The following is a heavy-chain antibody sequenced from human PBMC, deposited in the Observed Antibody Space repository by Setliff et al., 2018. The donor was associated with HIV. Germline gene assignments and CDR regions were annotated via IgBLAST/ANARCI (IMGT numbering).Heavy chain of an antibody. V-gene: IGHV1-8*02. D-gene: IGHD3-22*01. Sequence: ASVKVSCKASGYTFSSYDINWVRQATGQGLEWMGWMNPNSGNTGYAQKFQGRVTMTRDTSISTAYMELNNVKFEDTAIYYFARARTDYYDRRRRSHYYIGVWARGATVTVSS. CDR1: GYTFSSYD. CDR2: MNPNSGNT. J-gene: IGHJ6*03. CDR3: ARARTDYYDRRRRSHYYIGV.